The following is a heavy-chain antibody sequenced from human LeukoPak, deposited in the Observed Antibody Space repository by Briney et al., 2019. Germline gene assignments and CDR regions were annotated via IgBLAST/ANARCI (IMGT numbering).Heavy chain of an antibody. D-gene: IGHD1-14*01. V-gene: IGHV6-1*01. J-gene: IGHJ4*02. CDR2: TYYRSKWYS. CDR1: GDSVSSNSAA. CDR3: ARYGNPWILDS. Sequence: SQTLSLTCAISGDSVSSNSAAWNWLRQSPSRGLEWLGRTYYRSKWYSDYAGSVRSRITINADTSKNQFSLQLSSVTPEDTGVYYCARYGNPWILDSWGQGTLVTVSS.